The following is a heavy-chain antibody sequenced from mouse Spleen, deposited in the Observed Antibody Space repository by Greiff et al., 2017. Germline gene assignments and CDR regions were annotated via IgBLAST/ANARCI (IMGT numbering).Heavy chain of an antibody. V-gene: IGHV1-42*01. J-gene: IGHJ1*03. D-gene: IGHD1-1*01. CDR2: INPSTGGT. CDR1: GYSFTGYY. CDR3: ARAPFISHWYFDV. Sequence: EVKLQESGPELVKPGASVKISCKASGYSFTGYYMNWVKQSPEKSLEWIGEINPSTGGTTYNQKFKAKATLTVDKSSSTAYMQLKSLTSEDSAVYYCARAPFISHWYFDVWGTGTTVTVSS.